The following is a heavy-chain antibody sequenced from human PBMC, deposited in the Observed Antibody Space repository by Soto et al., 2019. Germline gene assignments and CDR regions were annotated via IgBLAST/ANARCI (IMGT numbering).Heavy chain of an antibody. J-gene: IGHJ4*02. V-gene: IGHV3-30*18. CDR3: AKDFWSGYYSGIIFDY. CDR1: GFTFSSYG. Sequence: GGSRRLSCAASGFTFSSYGMHGVRQAPGKGLEWVAVISYDGSNKYYADSVKGRFTISRDNSKNTLYLQMNSLRAEDTAVYYCAKDFWSGYYSGIIFDYWGQGTLVTVSS. D-gene: IGHD3-3*01. CDR2: ISYDGSNK.